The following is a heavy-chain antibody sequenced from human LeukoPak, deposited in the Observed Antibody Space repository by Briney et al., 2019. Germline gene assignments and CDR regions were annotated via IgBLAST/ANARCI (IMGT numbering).Heavy chain of an antibody. CDR1: GFTFDDYA. CDR2: ISWNSGSI. D-gene: IGHD6-13*01. CDR3: AKDTAAAPKGAFDI. J-gene: IGHJ3*02. V-gene: IGHV3-9*01. Sequence: GGSLRLSCAASGFTFDDYAMHWVRQAPGKGLAWVSGISWNSGSIGYADSVKGRFTISRDNAKNSLYLQMNSLRAEDTALYYCAKDTAAAPKGAFDIWGQGTMVTVSS.